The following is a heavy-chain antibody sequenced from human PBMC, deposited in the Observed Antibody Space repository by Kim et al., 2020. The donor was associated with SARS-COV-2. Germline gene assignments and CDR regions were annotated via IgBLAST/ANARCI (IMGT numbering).Heavy chain of an antibody. D-gene: IGHD5-18*01. J-gene: IGHJ6*02. CDR1: GGSISSGSYY. V-gene: IGHV4-61*02. Sequence: SETLSLTCTVSGGSISSGSYYWSWIRQPAGKGLEWIGRIYTSGSTNYNPSLKSRVTISVDTSKNQFSLKLSSVTAADTAVYYCASSYGYPTPLYDYYYYGMDVWGQGTTVTVSS. CDR3: ASSYGYPTPLYDYYYYGMDV. CDR2: IYTSGST.